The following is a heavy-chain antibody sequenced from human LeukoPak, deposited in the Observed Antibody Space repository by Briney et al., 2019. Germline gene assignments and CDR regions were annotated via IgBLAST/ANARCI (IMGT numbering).Heavy chain of an antibody. J-gene: IGHJ4*02. D-gene: IGHD3-22*01. V-gene: IGHV3-23*01. CDR3: AKENYDSSGFDFDY. CDR1: GFNFRSYA. CDR2: IRGSDGRK. Sequence: GGSLRLSCTASGFNFRSYAMSWVRQAPGKGLEWVSAIRGSDGRKFYADPVKGRFIISGDNSKNKVYLEMNSLRAEDTAVYYCAKENYDSSGFDFDYWGQGTLVTVSS.